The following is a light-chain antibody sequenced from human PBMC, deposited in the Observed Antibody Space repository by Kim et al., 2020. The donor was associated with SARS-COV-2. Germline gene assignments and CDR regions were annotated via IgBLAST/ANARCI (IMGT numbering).Light chain of an antibody. CDR2: AVS. J-gene: IGKJ2*01. CDR1: QNIRNY. V-gene: IGKV1-39*01. Sequence: IQMTQSPSSLSASVGDRVTIACRASQNIRNYLNWYQQKPGKAPKVLIYAVSTLQRGVPSRFSGSRSVTDFTLTISSLQPEDFATYYCQQSYSNPPEYTFRHRSTLDI. CDR3: QQSYSNPPEYT.